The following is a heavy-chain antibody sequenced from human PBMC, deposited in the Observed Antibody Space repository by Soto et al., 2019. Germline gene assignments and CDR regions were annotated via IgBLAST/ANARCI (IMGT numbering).Heavy chain of an antibody. Sequence: GASVKVSCKASGYTFTSYYMHWVRQAPGQGLEWMGIINPSGGSTSYAQKFQGRVTMTRDASTSTVYMELSSLRSEDTAVYYCARDTPIYCSSTSCPEDLNYGMDVWGQGTTVTVSS. CDR2: INPSGGST. CDR3: ARDTPIYCSSTSCPEDLNYGMDV. CDR1: GYTFTSYY. D-gene: IGHD2-2*01. J-gene: IGHJ6*02. V-gene: IGHV1-46*01.